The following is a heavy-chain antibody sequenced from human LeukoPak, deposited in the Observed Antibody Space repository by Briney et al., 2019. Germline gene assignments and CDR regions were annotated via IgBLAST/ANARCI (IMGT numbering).Heavy chain of an antibody. D-gene: IGHD3-22*01. J-gene: IGHJ4*02. CDR1: GFTFSSYG. CDR2: IWYDGSNK. V-gene: IGHV3-33*01. Sequence: SGGSLRLSCAASGFTFSSYGMHWVRQAPGKWLEWVAVIWYDGSNKYYADSVKGRFTISRDNSKNTLYLQMNSLRAEDTAVYYCARPHDSSGYYRYWFDYWGQGTLVTVSS. CDR3: ARPHDSSGYYRYWFDY.